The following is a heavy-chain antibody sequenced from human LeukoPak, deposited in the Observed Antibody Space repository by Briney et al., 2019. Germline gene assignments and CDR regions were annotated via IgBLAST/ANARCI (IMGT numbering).Heavy chain of an antibody. D-gene: IGHD3-10*01. Sequence: GGSLRLSCAASGFAFSRHGIHWVRQAPGKGLEWVAFIPYDGSNKFYADSVKGRFAVSRDDAKNSLYLQMNSLRGEDTAVYYCARDRDYFDYWGQGTLVTVSS. CDR1: GFAFSRHG. J-gene: IGHJ4*02. V-gene: IGHV3-30*02. CDR2: IPYDGSNK. CDR3: ARDRDYFDY.